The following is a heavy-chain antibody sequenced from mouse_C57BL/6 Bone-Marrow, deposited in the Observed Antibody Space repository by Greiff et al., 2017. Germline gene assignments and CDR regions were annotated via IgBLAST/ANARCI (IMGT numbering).Heavy chain of an antibody. CDR1: GYAFSSSW. J-gene: IGHJ2*01. CDR2: IYPGDGDT. Sequence: VQLQQSGPELVKPGASVKISCTASGYAFSSSWMNLVKQSPGKGLEWIGRIYPGDGDTNYKGKFKGKATLTADKSSSTAYLQLSSLTSEDSAVYFCARVLITTLVATDYWGQGTTLTVSS. V-gene: IGHV1-82*01. D-gene: IGHD1-1*01. CDR3: ARVLITTLVATDY.